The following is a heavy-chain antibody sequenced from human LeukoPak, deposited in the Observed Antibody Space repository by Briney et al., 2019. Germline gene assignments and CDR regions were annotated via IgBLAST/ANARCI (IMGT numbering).Heavy chain of an antibody. CDR1: GFTFSSYE. V-gene: IGHV3-48*03. D-gene: IGHD3-22*01. CDR2: ISSSGSTI. J-gene: IGHJ4*02. Sequence: GSLRLSCAASGFTFSSYEMNWVRQAPGKGLEWVSYISSSGSTIYYADSAKGRFTISRDNAKNSLYLQMNSLRAEDTALYYCARDPRGRYYDSSGYYIWGQGTLVTVSS. CDR3: ARDPRGRYYDSSGYYI.